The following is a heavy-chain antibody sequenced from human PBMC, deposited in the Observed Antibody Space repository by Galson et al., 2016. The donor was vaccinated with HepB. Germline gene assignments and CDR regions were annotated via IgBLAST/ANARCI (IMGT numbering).Heavy chain of an antibody. D-gene: IGHD5-18*01. CDR2: HTGTGDDQT. V-gene: IGHV3-23*01. Sequence: SLRLSCAASRLTFSSFTMAWVRQAPGRGLEWISSHTGTGDDQTYYAGSVRGRFTFSRDNSKNTLYLQMNSLRAEDTAVYYCAKTGWIQLWFHRYYFDYWGQGTLVTVSS. J-gene: IGHJ4*02. CDR1: RLTFSSFT. CDR3: AKTGWIQLWFHRYYFDY.